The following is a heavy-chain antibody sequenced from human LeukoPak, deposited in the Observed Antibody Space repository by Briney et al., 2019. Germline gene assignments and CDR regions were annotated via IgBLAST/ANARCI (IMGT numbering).Heavy chain of an antibody. J-gene: IGHJ4*02. CDR2: ISGSGGST. Sequence: GGSLRLSCAASGFTFSSYAMHWVRQAPGKGLEWVSTISGSGGSTHYADFVKGRFTISRDNSKNTLYLQMNSLRADDTAAYYCAKVAVDTAMLTVLLITTYFDYWGQGTLVTVSS. CDR1: GFTFSSYA. D-gene: IGHD5-18*01. V-gene: IGHV3-23*01. CDR3: AKVAVDTAMLTVLLITTYFDY.